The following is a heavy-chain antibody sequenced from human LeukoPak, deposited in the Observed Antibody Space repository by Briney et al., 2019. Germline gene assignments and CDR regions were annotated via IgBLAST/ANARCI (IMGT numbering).Heavy chain of an antibody. Sequence: SVKVSCKASGGTFSSYAISWVRQAPGQGLEWMGGIIPIFGTANYAQKFQGRVMITADESTSTAYMELSSLRSEDTAVYYCASRFYDILTGYENYFDYWGQGTLVTVSS. CDR1: GGTFSSYA. V-gene: IGHV1-69*13. CDR2: IIPIFGTA. CDR3: ASRFYDILTGYENYFDY. D-gene: IGHD3-9*01. J-gene: IGHJ4*02.